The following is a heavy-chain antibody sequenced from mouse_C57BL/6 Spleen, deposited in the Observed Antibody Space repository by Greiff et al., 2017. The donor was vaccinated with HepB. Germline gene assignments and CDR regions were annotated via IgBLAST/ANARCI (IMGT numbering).Heavy chain of an antibody. CDR3: TWYGDY. Sequence: EVKLQESGGGLVQPGGSMKLSCVASGFTFSNYWMNWVRQSPEKGLEWVAQIRLKSDNYATHYAESGKGRFTISRDDSKSSVYLQMNNLSAEDTGIYYYTWYGDYWGQGTTLTVSS. D-gene: IGHD2-14*01. J-gene: IGHJ2*01. CDR2: IRLKSDNYAT. V-gene: IGHV6-3*01. CDR1: GFTFSNYW.